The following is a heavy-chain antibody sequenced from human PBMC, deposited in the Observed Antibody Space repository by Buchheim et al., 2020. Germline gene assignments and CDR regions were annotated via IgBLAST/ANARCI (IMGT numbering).Heavy chain of an antibody. CDR1: GGSFSGYY. V-gene: IGHV4-34*01. D-gene: IGHD1-26*01. CDR2: INHSGST. J-gene: IGHJ4*02. Sequence: QVQLQQWGAGLLKPSETLSLTCAVYGGSFSGYYWSWIRQPPGKGLEWIGEINHSGSTNYNPSLKSRVTISVDTSKHQLSLKLSSMTAADTAVYYCARMGDSVMYYFDYWGQGTL. CDR3: ARMGDSVMYYFDY.